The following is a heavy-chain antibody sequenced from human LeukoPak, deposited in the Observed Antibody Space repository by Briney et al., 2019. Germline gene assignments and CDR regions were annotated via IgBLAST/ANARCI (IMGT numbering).Heavy chain of an antibody. CDR3: AKDADVTIFGVVINFDY. CDR1: GFTFSSYA. J-gene: IGHJ4*02. CDR2: ISGSGGST. Sequence: GGSLRLSCAASGFTFSSYAMSWVRQAPGKGLEWVSAISGSGGSTYYADSVKGRFTISRDNSKNTLYLQMNSLRAEDTAVYYCAKDADVTIFGVVINFDYWGQGTLVTVSS. D-gene: IGHD3-3*01. V-gene: IGHV3-23*01.